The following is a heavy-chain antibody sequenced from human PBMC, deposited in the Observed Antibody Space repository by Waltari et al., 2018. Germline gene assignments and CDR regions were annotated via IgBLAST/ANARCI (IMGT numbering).Heavy chain of an antibody. D-gene: IGHD1-7*01. V-gene: IGHV3-74*01. CDR3: ASGNSHAFDL. J-gene: IGHJ3*01. Sequence: EVQLVESGGGLVQPGGSLRVSCTSSVFTFSRYWMHWVRQVPGKGLVWVSRINSDGSGTSYADSAKGRFTISRDNAKNTLFLQMNSLRGEDTAVYYCASGNSHAFDLWGQGTMVTVSS. CDR2: INSDGSGT. CDR1: VFTFSRYW.